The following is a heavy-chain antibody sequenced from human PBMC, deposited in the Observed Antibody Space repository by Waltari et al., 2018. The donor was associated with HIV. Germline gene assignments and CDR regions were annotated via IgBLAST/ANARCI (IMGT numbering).Heavy chain of an antibody. CDR2: FDPEDSET. CDR3: ATEDLDYGSGSSYGMDV. V-gene: IGHV1-24*01. Sequence: QVQLVQSGAEVKKPGASVKVSCKVSGYTLTELSMHWVRQAPGKGLEWIGGFDPEDSETIYAQKCQGRVTMTEDTSTDTAYMELSSLRSEDTAVYYCATEDLDYGSGSSYGMDVWGQGTTVTGSS. CDR1: GYTLTELS. J-gene: IGHJ6*02. D-gene: IGHD3-10*01.